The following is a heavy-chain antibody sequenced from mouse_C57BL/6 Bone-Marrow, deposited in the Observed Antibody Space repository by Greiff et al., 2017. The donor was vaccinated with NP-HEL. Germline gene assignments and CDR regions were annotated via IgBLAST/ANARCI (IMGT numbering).Heavy chain of an antibody. V-gene: IGHV14-2*01. CDR3: AREVDGNYYY. Sequence: VQLQQSGAELVKPGASVKLSCTASGFTFTDYYMHWVKQRPGQGLEWIGRIDPEGGETKYAPKFQGKATITEDTSSNTAYLQLSSLTSEDTAVDYWAREVDGNYYYWGKGTTLTVSS. J-gene: IGHJ2*01. D-gene: IGHD2-1*01. CDR2: IDPEGGET. CDR1: GFTFTDYY.